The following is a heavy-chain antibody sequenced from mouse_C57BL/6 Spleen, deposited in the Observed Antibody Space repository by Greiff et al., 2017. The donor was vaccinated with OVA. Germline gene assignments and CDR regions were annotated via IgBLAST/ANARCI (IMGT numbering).Heavy chain of an antibody. CDR3: ANYDYDGY. D-gene: IGHD2-4*01. Sequence: QVQLQQPGAELVRPGTSVKLSCKASGYTFTSYWMHWVKQRPGQGLEWIGVIDPSDSYTNYNQKFKGKATLTVDTSSSTAYMQLSSLTSEDSAVYYCANYDYDGYWGQGTTLTVSS. J-gene: IGHJ2*01. CDR2: IDPSDSYT. CDR1: GYTFTSYW. V-gene: IGHV1-59*01.